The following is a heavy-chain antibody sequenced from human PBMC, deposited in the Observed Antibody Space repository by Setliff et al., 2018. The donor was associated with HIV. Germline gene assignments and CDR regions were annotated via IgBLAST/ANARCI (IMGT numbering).Heavy chain of an antibody. CDR2: ISAYNGNT. D-gene: IGHD2-21*02. CDR1: GYTFTSYG. Sequence: GASVKVSCKASGYTFTSYGISWVRQAPGQGLEWMGWISAYNGNTNYAQKLQGRVTMTTDISTSTAYMELRSLRSDDTAVYYCAIDVPPHIVVGTVIERGAYGMDVWGQGTTVTVSS. V-gene: IGHV1-18*01. J-gene: IGHJ6*02. CDR3: AIDVPPHIVVGTVIERGAYGMDV.